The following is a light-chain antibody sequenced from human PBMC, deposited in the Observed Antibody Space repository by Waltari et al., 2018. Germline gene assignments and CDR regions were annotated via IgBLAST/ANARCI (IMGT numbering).Light chain of an antibody. J-gene: IGKJ1*01. Sequence: DIQMTQSPSTLSASEGDRVTLTCRASQSINYWLAWYQQKPGKAPKLLIYKASTLETGVPSRFSGSGSGTEFTLTIGSLQAADVAVYFCQEYYSIPWTFGQGTKVEIK. CDR3: QEYYSIPWT. V-gene: IGKV1-5*03. CDR2: KAS. CDR1: QSINYW.